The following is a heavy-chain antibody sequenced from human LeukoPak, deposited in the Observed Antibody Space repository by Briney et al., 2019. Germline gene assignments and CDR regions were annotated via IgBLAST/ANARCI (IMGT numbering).Heavy chain of an antibody. D-gene: IGHD3-22*01. V-gene: IGHV4-34*01. CDR2: INHSGST. CDR3: ARGRDYYDSSGYYFY. CDR1: GGSFSGYY. J-gene: IGHJ4*02. Sequence: SETLSLTCAVYGGSFSGYYWSWIRQPPGKGLEWIGEINHSGSTNYNPSLKSRVTISVDTSKNQFSLKVSSVTAADTAVYYCARGRDYYDSSGYYFYWGQGTLVAVCS.